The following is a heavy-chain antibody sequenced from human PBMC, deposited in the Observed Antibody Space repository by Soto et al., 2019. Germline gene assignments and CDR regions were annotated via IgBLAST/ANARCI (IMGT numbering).Heavy chain of an antibody. J-gene: IGHJ4*02. V-gene: IGHV3-30*18. CDR3: AKDGHYSSGWYYFDY. Sequence: GGSLRLSCAASEFTFSSYGMHWVRQAPGKGLEWVAVISYDGSNKYYADSVKGRFTISRDNSKNTLYLQMNSLRAEDTAVYYCAKDGHYSSGWYYFDYWGQGTLVTVSS. CDR2: ISYDGSNK. D-gene: IGHD6-19*01. CDR1: EFTFSSYG.